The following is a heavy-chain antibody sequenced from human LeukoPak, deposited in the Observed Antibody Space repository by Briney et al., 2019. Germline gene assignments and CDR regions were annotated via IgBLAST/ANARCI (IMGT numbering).Heavy chain of an antibody. CDR3: ARDGVSENTPGGLGY. CDR2: INWNGGST. D-gene: IGHD3-16*01. J-gene: IGHJ4*02. CDR1: GFTFDDYG. V-gene: IGHV3-20*04. Sequence: PGGSLRLSCAASGFTFDDYGMSWVRQAPGKGLEWVSGINWNGGSTGYADSVKGRFTISRDNAKNSLYLQMNSLRAEDTALYYCARDGVSENTPGGLGYWGQGTLVTVSS.